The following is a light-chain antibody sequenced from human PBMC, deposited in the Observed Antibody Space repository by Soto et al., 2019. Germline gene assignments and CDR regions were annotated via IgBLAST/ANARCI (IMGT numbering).Light chain of an antibody. CDR1: SSNIGAGYD. CDR2: GNS. CDR3: QSYDSSLSGVV. V-gene: IGLV1-40*01. Sequence: QSVLTQPPSVSGAPGQRVTISCTGSSSNIGAGYDVHWYQQLPGTAPKLLIYGNSNRPSGVPDRFSGSKSGTSASLAITGLQAEDEADYYCQSYDSSLSGVVLGGGTKFTVL. J-gene: IGLJ2*01.